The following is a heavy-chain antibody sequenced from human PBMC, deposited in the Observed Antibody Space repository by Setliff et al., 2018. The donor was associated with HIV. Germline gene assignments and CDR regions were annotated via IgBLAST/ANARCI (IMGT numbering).Heavy chain of an antibody. CDR1: GYTLTDLS. CDR2: FDPEEGET. D-gene: IGHD4-17*01. Sequence: ASVKFSCKVSGYTLTDLSMHWVRQAPGKGLEWMGGFDPEEGETIYAQKFQGRVTMTEDTSTDTADMELSSLRSEDTAVYYCATGRAPRHYGGNGPHGYWGQGTLVTVSS. J-gene: IGHJ4*02. CDR3: ATGRAPRHYGGNGPHGY. V-gene: IGHV1-24*01.